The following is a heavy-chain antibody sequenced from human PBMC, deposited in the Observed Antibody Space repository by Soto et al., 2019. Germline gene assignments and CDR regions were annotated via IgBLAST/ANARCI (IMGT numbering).Heavy chain of an antibody. CDR1: GFSLSDYW. CDR2: ISDDGSDT. J-gene: IGHJ4*02. CDR3: AKDGGYSYGYAFGY. Sequence: GGSLRLSCAASGFSLSDYWMHWVRQVPGKGLEWVSRISDDGSDTKYADSVKGRFTISRDNSKNTLYLQMNSLRAEDTAVYYCAKDGGYSYGYAFGYWGQGTLVTVSS. D-gene: IGHD5-18*01. V-gene: IGHV3-74*01.